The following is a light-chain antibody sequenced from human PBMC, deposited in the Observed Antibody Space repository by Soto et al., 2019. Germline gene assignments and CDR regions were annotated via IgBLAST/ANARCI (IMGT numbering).Light chain of an antibody. CDR3: QQYHSYS. V-gene: IGKV1-5*01. J-gene: IGKJ1*01. CDR1: QSISNC. Sequence: DIQMTQSPAALPASVGERVTITCRASQSISNCLAWCQQKPGTAPKVLIYHASNLQSRVPSRFSGSGSGTEFPLTIRSLQPDDFATHYCQQYHSYSFGQGTKVDI. CDR2: HAS.